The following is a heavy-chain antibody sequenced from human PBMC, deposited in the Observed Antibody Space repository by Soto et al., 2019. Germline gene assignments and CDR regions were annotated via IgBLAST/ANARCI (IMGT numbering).Heavy chain of an antibody. CDR3: ARVGGQLFGDHGMDV. D-gene: IGHD3-10*01. J-gene: IGHJ6*02. CDR2: MSPSSGNT. CDR1: GYTFTTYE. V-gene: IGHV1-8*01. Sequence: QVQLVQSGAEVKKPGASVKVSCKASGYTFTTYEINRVRQVPGQGLGWMGWMSPSSGNTGYVDQFRGRVTMTSNTSMTTAYMELSSLRSEVTAVYYCARVGGQLFGDHGMDVWGPGTTVTVSS.